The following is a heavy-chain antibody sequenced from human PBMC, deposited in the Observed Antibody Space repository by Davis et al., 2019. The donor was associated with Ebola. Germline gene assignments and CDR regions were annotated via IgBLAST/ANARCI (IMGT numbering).Heavy chain of an antibody. J-gene: IGHJ4*02. Sequence: SLMTPCAAPGFIVRRYYMSWVRQAPGKGLVWVSVIYSGGSTYYADSVKGRFTISRDNSKNTLYLQMNSLRAKDTAVYYCARGHKVYGGNSGYGYWGQGTLVTVSS. V-gene: IGHV3-66*01. CDR1: GFIVRRYY. D-gene: IGHD4-23*01. CDR2: IYSGGST. CDR3: ARGHKVYGGNSGYGY.